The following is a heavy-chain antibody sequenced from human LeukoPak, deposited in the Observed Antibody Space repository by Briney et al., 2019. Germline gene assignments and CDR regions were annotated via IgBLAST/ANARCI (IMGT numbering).Heavy chain of an antibody. CDR3: VRDPHIVVVPAARVYYFDY. Sequence: GGSLRLSCAASGFTFSDYYMSWIRQAPGKGLEWVSSISSRSSYYIYYADSVKGRFTISRDNAKNSLYLQMDSLRAEDTAVYYCVRDPHIVVVPAARVYYFDYWGQGTLVTVSS. V-gene: IGHV3-11*06. J-gene: IGHJ4*02. CDR1: GFTFSDYY. D-gene: IGHD2-2*01. CDR2: ISSRSSYYI.